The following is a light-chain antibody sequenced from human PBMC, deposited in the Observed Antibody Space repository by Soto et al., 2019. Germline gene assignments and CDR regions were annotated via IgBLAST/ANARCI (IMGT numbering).Light chain of an antibody. Sequence: EIVLTQSPGTLSLSPGERATLSCRASQSVSSSYLAWYQQKPGQAPRLLIYGASSRATGIPDRFSGSGSGTDFTLTISRLEPEDFAVYSCQQYGSSQLTFCGGTKVEIK. V-gene: IGKV3-20*01. J-gene: IGKJ4*01. CDR2: GAS. CDR1: QSVSSSY. CDR3: QQYGSSQLT.